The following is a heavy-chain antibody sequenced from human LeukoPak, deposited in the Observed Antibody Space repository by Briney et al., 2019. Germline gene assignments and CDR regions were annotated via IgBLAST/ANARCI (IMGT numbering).Heavy chain of an antibody. Sequence: GGSLRLSCAASGFTFSSYSMSWVRQSPGKGLEWVSSVSASGLSTYYADSVKGRFTISRDNSKNTLYLQMNSLTADDTALYYCARRKVGPTNYYYGVDVWGQGTTVTVSS. CDR3: ARRKVGPTNYYYGVDV. V-gene: IGHV3-23*01. D-gene: IGHD1-26*01. J-gene: IGHJ6*02. CDR1: GFTFSSYS. CDR2: VSASGLST.